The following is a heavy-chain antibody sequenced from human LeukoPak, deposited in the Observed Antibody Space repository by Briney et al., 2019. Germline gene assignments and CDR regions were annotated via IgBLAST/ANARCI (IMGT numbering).Heavy chain of an antibody. CDR1: GYTFTGYY. Sequence: ASVKVSCTASGYTFTGYYMHWVRQAPGQGLEWMGWINPNSGGTNYAQKFQGRVTMTRDTSISTAYMELSRLRSDDTAVYYCARAKSRGVIITSPLGYWGQGTLVTVSS. CDR2: INPNSGGT. D-gene: IGHD3-10*01. J-gene: IGHJ4*02. V-gene: IGHV1-2*02. CDR3: ARAKSRGVIITSPLGY.